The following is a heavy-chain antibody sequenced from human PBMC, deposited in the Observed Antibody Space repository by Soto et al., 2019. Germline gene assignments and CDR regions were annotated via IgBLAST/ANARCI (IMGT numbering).Heavy chain of an antibody. Sequence: VQLQESGPGLVRPSETLSLTCTVSGGSISSGNFYWSWIRQPPGKGLEWIGYIYFSGSTPYSPSLKSRLTISLITSNNQFSLKLTSVTAADTAVYYCAHDSHGGNTYFDLWGQGALVTVSS. D-gene: IGHD1-26*01. CDR3: AHDSHGGNTYFDL. V-gene: IGHV4-30-4*01. J-gene: IGHJ4*02. CDR2: IYFSGST. CDR1: GGSISSGNFY.